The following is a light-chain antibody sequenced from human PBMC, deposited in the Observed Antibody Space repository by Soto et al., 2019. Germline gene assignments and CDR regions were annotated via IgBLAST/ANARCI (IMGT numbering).Light chain of an antibody. CDR1: QNISNW. V-gene: IGKV1-5*01. Sequence: DIQMTQSPSTLSASVGDRVTITCRASQNISNWLAWYQQKPGKAPKVLIYDVSNLQSGVPSRFSGSGSGTEFTLTISSLQPDDFATYSCQQYYISWSFGQGTKVDIK. CDR3: QQYYISWS. CDR2: DVS. J-gene: IGKJ1*01.